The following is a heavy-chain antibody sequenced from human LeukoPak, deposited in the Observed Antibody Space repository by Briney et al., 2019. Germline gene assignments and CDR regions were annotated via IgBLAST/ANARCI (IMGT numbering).Heavy chain of an antibody. V-gene: IGHV3-23*01. J-gene: IGHJ4*02. CDR2: ISGGADRP. CDR1: GITFSTFA. D-gene: IGHD1-26*01. Sequence: PGGSLRLSCAASGITFSTFAMSWVRQAPGRGLECVSVISGGADRPYYAETVKGRFTISRDNSKNTLYLQMNSLRAEDTAVYYCAKGHSAFGTGFDCWGQGTLVTVSS. CDR3: AKGHSAFGTGFDC.